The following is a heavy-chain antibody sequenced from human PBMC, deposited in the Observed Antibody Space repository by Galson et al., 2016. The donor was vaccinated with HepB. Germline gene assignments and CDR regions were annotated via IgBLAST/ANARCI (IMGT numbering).Heavy chain of an antibody. CDR3: ARGNNFWSGYYADY. J-gene: IGHJ4*02. D-gene: IGHD3-3*01. CDR1: GDSVNSGFYY. V-gene: IGHV4-61*01. Sequence: SETLSLTCVVSGDSVNSGFYYWSWIRQPPGKGLEWIGCIYYSGGTNYNTSLQSRVSISLDTSKNQFSLKLNSVTAADTAVYYCARGNNFWSGYYADYWGQGTLVTVSS. CDR2: IYYSGGT.